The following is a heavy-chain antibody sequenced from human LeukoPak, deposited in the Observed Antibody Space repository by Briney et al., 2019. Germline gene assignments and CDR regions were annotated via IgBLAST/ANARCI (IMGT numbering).Heavy chain of an antibody. CDR1: GYTFTSYG. CDR2: ISAYNGNT. J-gene: IGHJ5*02. CDR3: ARDSYYYDSSGYRWFDP. V-gene: IGHV1-18*01. D-gene: IGHD3-22*01. Sequence: ASVKVSCKASGYTFTSYGISWVRQAPGQGLEWMGWISAYNGNTNYAQKLQGRVTMTTDTSTSPAYMELRSLRSDDTAVYYCARDSYYYDSSGYRWFDPWGQGTLVTVSS.